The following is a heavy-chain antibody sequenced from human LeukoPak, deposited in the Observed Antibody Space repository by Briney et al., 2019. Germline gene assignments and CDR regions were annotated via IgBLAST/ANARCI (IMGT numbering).Heavy chain of an antibody. J-gene: IGHJ4*02. CDR3: AKDVRGGCSGANCYY. CDR2: IYSGGST. Sequence: GGSLRLSCAASGFTVSSNYMSWVRQAPGKGLEWVSVIYSGGSTYYADSVKGRFTISRDNSKNTVYLQMNSLRVEDTAVYYCAKDVRGGCSGANCYYWGQGTLVTVSS. CDR1: GFTVSSNY. V-gene: IGHV3-66*01. D-gene: IGHD2-15*01.